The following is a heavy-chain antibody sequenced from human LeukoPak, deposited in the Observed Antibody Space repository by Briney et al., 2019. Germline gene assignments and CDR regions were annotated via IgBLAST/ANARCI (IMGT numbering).Heavy chain of an antibody. CDR2: IYTSGST. CDR1: GGSISSGSYY. Sequence: SETLSLTCTVSGGSISSGSYYWSWIRQPAGKGLEWIGRIYTSGSTNYNPSLKSRVTMSVDTSKNQFSLKLSSVTAADTAVYYCARLYGDYVLWGMPTYWFDPWGQGTLVTVPS. J-gene: IGHJ5*02. D-gene: IGHD4-17*01. CDR3: ARLYGDYVLWGMPTYWFDP. V-gene: IGHV4-61*02.